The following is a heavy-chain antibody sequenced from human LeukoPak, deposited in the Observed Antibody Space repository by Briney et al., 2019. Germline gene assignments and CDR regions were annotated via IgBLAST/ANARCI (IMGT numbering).Heavy chain of an antibody. CDR3: AKDDCTNGICYKN. D-gene: IGHD2-8*01. CDR2: ISRSRRYT. CDR1: GLIFSDSA. J-gene: IGHJ4*02. Sequence: GGSLTLPCAASGLIFSDSAMSWVRQAPGKGLEWVSTISRSRRYTYYADSVKGRFTISRDKSKNTLYMVMNSLRDEDTAVYYCAKDDCTNGICYKNWGQGTLVTVSS. V-gene: IGHV3-23*01.